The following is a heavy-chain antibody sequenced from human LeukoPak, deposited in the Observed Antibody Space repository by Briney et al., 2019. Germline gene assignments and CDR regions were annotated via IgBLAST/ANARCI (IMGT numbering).Heavy chain of an antibody. CDR1: GFTFSSYA. D-gene: IGHD1-26*01. V-gene: IGHV3-30-3*01. CDR2: ISYDGSNK. CDR3: ARGGLQWELQLHYFDY. J-gene: IGHJ4*02. Sequence: GGSLRLSCAASGFTFSSYAMHWVRQAPGKGLEWVAVISYDGSNKYYADSVKGRFTISRDNPKNTLYLQMNSLRAEDTAVYYCARGGLQWELQLHYFDYWGQGTLVTVSS.